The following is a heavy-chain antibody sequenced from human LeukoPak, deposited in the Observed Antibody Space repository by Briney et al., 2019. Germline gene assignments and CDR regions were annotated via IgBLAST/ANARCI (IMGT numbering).Heavy chain of an antibody. D-gene: IGHD3-3*01. J-gene: IGHJ2*01. CDR3: ARRYDFWSGTWYFDL. V-gene: IGHV1-8*03. CDR1: GYTFTSYD. Sequence: ASVKVSCKASGYTFTSYDINWLRQATGQGLEWMGWMNPNSGNTGYAQKFQGRVTITRNTSISTAYMELSSLRSEDTAVYYCARRYDFWSGTWYFDLWGRGTLVTVSS. CDR2: MNPNSGNT.